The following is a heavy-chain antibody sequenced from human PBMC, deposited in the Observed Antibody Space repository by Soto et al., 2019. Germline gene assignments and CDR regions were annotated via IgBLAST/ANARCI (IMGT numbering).Heavy chain of an antibody. Sequence: ASLKVSCKGSGCTFTSSHMYWLQQYPGQGLEWMGIINPSVGTTTYAQRFQGRVTMTRDTSTNIVYMEMRSLTSEDTAVYYCTSEGGTMFGEVTRRVFDYWGLGTLVTVSA. CDR1: GCTFTSSH. CDR2: INPSVGTT. D-gene: IGHD3-3*01. J-gene: IGHJ4*02. V-gene: IGHV1-46*01. CDR3: TSEGGTMFGEVTRRVFDY.